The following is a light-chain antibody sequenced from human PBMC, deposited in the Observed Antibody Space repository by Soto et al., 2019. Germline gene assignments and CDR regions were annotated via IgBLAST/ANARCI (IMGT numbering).Light chain of an antibody. CDR3: QQRSSWTRT. V-gene: IGKV3-11*01. Sequence: EIVLTQSPATLSLSPGERATLSCRASQSVSSYLAWYQQKPGQTPRLLIYDASNRATGIPARFSGCGSGTDFTLTISSLEPEDFAVYYCQQRSSWTRTFGQGTKLEIK. J-gene: IGKJ2*01. CDR2: DAS. CDR1: QSVSSY.